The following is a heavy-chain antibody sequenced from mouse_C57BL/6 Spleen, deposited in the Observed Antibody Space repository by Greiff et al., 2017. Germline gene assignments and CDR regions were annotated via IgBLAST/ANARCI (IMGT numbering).Heavy chain of an antibody. D-gene: IGHD1-1*01. CDR1: GFSLTSYG. CDR2: IWSGGGT. Sequence: QVQLQQSGPGLVQPSQSLSITCTVSGFSLTSYGVHWVRQSPGQGLEWLGVIWSGGGTDYNAAFISRLGISKDNSKSQVFFKMNSLQADDTAIYYCARRGYGSDFDYWGQGTTLTVSS. V-gene: IGHV2-2*01. CDR3: ARRGYGSDFDY. J-gene: IGHJ2*01.